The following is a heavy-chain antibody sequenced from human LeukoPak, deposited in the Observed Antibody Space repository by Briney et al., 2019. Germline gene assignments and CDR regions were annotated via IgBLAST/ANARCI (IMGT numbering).Heavy chain of an antibody. Sequence: GGSLRLSCAASGFTFSSYDMNWVRQAPGKGLEWVSYISPSSTRIDYAASVRGRFTISRDNAKRSLYLQMNSLRAEDTAVYYCARDLGNAGALDYWGQGTLVTVSS. CDR1: GFTFSSYD. V-gene: IGHV3-48*04. CDR2: ISPSSTRI. D-gene: IGHD1-26*01. CDR3: ARDLGNAGALDY. J-gene: IGHJ4*02.